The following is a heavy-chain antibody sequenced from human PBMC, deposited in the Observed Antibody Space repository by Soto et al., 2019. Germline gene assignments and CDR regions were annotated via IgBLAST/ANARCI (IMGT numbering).Heavy chain of an antibody. Sequence: SVKVSCKASGGSLSNFGISWVRQAPGQGLEWMGGIIPMYGPAKYAQRFQGRVTITADESTTTVYMELTSLTSQDTAVYYCARVTSMVRGVIDNWFDPWGHGTLVTVS. V-gene: IGHV1-69*13. CDR3: ARVTSMVRGVIDNWFDP. CDR2: IIPMYGPA. J-gene: IGHJ5*02. CDR1: GGSLSNFG. D-gene: IGHD3-10*01.